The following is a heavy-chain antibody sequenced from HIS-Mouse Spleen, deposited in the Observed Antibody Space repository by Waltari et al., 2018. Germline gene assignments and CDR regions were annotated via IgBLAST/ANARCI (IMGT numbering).Heavy chain of an antibody. V-gene: IGHV4-4*07. CDR3: ARDFHDFWSGYYGGDKKHDAFDI. J-gene: IGHJ3*02. D-gene: IGHD3-3*01. Sequence: QVQLQESGPGLVKPSETLSLTCTVSGGSISSYYWSWIRQPAGKGLEWIGRNYTSGSTNHNPSLKSRVTMSVDTSKNQFSLKLSSVTAADTAVYYCARDFHDFWSGYYGGDKKHDAFDIWGQGTMVTVSS. CDR1: GGSISSYY. CDR2: NYTSGST.